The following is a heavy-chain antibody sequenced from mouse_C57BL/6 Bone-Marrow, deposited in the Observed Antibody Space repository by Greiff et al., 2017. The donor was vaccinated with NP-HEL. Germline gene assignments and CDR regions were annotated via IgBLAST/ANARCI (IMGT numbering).Heavy chain of an antibody. CDR3: TFYDYDGMDY. J-gene: IGHJ4*01. Sequence: EVKLQESGAELVRPGASVKLSCTASGFNINDDYMHWVKQRPEQGLEWIGWIDPDNGDTEYASKVQGKATITSDTSSNTAYLQLSSLTSEDTAVYYCTFYDYDGMDYWGQGTSVTVSA. CDR1: GFNINDDY. V-gene: IGHV14-4*01. D-gene: IGHD2-4*01. CDR2: IDPDNGDT.